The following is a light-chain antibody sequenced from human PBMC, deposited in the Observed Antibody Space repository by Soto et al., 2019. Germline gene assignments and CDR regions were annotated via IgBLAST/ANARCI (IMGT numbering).Light chain of an antibody. CDR2: DTT. CDR3: WLSYSDAWGGM. J-gene: IGLJ3*02. Sequence: QAVVTQEPSLTVSPGGTVTLTCGSTTGAVTSGHYPSWFQQKPGQAPRTLIYDTTNRHSWTPARFSGSLLGGKAALTLSGAQPEDEAEYYCWLSYSDAWGGMFVGVNKLTVL. V-gene: IGLV7-46*01. CDR1: TGAVTSGHY.